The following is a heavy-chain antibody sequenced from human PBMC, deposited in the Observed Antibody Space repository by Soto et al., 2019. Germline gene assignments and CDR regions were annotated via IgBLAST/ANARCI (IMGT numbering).Heavy chain of an antibody. CDR2: INHSGII. J-gene: IGHJ4*02. V-gene: IGHV4-34*01. CDR1: GGSFSGYY. Sequence: SETLSLTCAVHGGSFSGYYWSWIRQPPGKGLEWIGEINHSGIIHYNPSLTSRVTISADTPNNQFSLKLSSVTAADTALCYCAGGSQWLDYWGQGPLVTVSS. CDR3: AGGSQWLDY. D-gene: IGHD6-19*01.